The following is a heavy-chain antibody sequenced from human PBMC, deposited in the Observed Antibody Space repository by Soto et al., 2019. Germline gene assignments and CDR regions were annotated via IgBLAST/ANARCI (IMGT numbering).Heavy chain of an antibody. J-gene: IGHJ3*02. CDR1: GFTFRNYA. D-gene: IGHD6-19*01. Sequence: PGGSLRLSCAASGFTFRNYAMTWVRQAPGKGLEWVAIIRDHGSGDYYADSVKGRFTISRDNAKNSLYLQMNSLRAEDTAVYYCVSSGWTKDAFDIWGQGTMVAVSS. V-gene: IGHV3-7*01. CDR3: VSSGWTKDAFDI. CDR2: IRDHGSGD.